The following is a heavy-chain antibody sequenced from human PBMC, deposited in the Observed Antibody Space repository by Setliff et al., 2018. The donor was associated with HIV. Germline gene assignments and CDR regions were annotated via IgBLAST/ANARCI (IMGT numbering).Heavy chain of an antibody. J-gene: IGHJ6*03. CDR3: ARDGPLEGSYRYYYYYMDV. CDR2: IYYSGST. Sequence: ASETLSLTCTVSYGSISGHYWSWIRQPPGKGLEWIGYIYYSGSTNYNPSLKSRVTISVDTSKNQISLKLSSVTAADTAVYYCARDGPLEGSYRYYYYYMDVWGKGTTVTVSS. CDR1: YGSISGHY. V-gene: IGHV4-59*11. D-gene: IGHD3-10*01.